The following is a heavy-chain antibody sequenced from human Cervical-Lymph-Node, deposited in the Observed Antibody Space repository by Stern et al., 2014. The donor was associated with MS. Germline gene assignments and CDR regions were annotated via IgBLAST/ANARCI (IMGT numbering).Heavy chain of an antibody. J-gene: IGHJ4*02. D-gene: IGHD6-13*01. CDR1: GFSFSDYP. V-gene: IGHV3-21*01. Sequence: EMQLVESAGGLVKPGGSLRLSCAASGFSFSDYPMTWVRPAPGKGLELLSSITRTSDNTYYADSVKGRFTISRDNAKNSLYLQMDSLRAEDTAVYYCARRAAVKGIDYWGQGTLATVSS. CDR2: ITRTSDNT. CDR3: ARRAAVKGIDY.